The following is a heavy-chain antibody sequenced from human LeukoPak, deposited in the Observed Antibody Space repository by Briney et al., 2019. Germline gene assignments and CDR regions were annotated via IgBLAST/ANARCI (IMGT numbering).Heavy chain of an antibody. D-gene: IGHD1-26*01. J-gene: IGHJ3*01. CDR1: GFTFSSYS. CDR2: ISSSTSTI. V-gene: IGHV3-48*01. CDR3: ARQWELIDVFVV. Sequence: PGGSLRLSCAASGFTFSSYSMTWVRQATGKGLEWVSYISSSTSTITYAASVKGRFAISRDNAKDSLFLQTDSLRADDTTVSYCARQWELIDVFVVWGQGPVVTVSS.